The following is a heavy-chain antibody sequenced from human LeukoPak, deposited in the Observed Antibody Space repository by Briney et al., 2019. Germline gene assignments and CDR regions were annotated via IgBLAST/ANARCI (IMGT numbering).Heavy chain of an antibody. D-gene: IGHD6-19*01. J-gene: IGHJ6*03. CDR1: GGSISSSSYY. V-gene: IGHV4-39*02. CDR2: IYYSGST. CDR3: ARNSSGNYLAYYYSYMDV. Sequence: SETLSLTCTVSGGSISSSSYYWGWVRQPPGKGLEWIVSIYYSGSTYYNPSLKSRVTISVDTSKNHFSLKLSSVTAADTAVYYCARNSSGNYLAYYYSYMDVWVKGTPVTVSS.